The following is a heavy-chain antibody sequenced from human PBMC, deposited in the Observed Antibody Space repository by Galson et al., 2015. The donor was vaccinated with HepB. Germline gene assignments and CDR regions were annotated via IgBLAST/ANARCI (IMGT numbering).Heavy chain of an antibody. V-gene: IGHV3-33*01. D-gene: IGHD3-3*01. CDR1: GFTFSSYG. J-gene: IGHJ6*02. CDR3: ARDATIFGVVNDGMDV. Sequence: SLRLSCAASGFTFSSYGMHWVRQAPGKGLEWVAVIWYDGSNKYYADSVKGRFTISRDNSKNTLCLQMNSLRAEDTAVYYCARDATIFGVVNDGMDVWGQGTTVTVSS. CDR2: IWYDGSNK.